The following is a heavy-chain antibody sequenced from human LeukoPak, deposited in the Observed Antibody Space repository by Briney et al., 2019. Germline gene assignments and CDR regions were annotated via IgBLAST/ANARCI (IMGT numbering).Heavy chain of an antibody. CDR2: ISYDGSNK. V-gene: IGHV3-30-3*01. CDR3: ARGRDGYPGY. Sequence: PGRSLRLSCAASGFTFSGYPMYWVRQAPGKGLEWVALISYDGSNKYYADPVKGRFTISRDNSKNTLYLQMNSLRAEDTAVYYCARGRDGYPGYWGQGTLVTVSS. D-gene: IGHD5-24*01. J-gene: IGHJ4*02. CDR1: GFTFSGYP.